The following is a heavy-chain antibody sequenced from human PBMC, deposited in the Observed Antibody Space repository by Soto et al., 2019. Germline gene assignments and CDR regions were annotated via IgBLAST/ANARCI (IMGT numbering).Heavy chain of an antibody. V-gene: IGHV1-18*01. CDR2: ISAYNGNT. CDR1: GYSFTTYG. Sequence: QVQLVQSGGEVKKPGASVKVSCKTSGYSFTTYGISWVRQAPGQGLEWMGWISAYNGNTNYAQKLQGRVTMTTDTATSTAYMKLRSLRSDDTAVYYCAREGPAPYYYSGMDVWGQGSTVTVSS. CDR3: AREGPAPYYYSGMDV. J-gene: IGHJ6*02.